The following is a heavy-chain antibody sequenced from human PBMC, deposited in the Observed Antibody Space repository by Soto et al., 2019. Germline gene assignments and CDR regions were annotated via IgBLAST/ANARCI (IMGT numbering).Heavy chain of an antibody. CDR1: GYTFTSYA. J-gene: IGHJ5*02. D-gene: IGHD3-10*01. V-gene: IGHV1-3*01. CDR2: INAGNGNT. CDR3: ARRSLVGSGSYPNWFDP. Sequence: QVQLVQSGAEVKKPGASVKVSCKASGYTFTSYAMHWVRQAPGQRLEXMXWINAGNGNTKYSQKFQGRVTITRDTSASTAYMELSSLRSEDTAVYYCARRSLVGSGSYPNWFDPWGQGTLVTVSS.